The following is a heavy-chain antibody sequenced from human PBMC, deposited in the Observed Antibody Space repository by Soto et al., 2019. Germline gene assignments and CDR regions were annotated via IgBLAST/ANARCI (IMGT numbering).Heavy chain of an antibody. Sequence: GGSLRLSCAASGFTFSSYAMSWVRQAPGKGLEWVSAISGSGGSTYYADSVRGRFTISRDTSKNTLYLQMNSLRAEDTAVYYCAKGKALLRFLEWLPYFDYWGQGTLVTVSS. D-gene: IGHD3-3*01. J-gene: IGHJ4*02. CDR1: GFTFSSYA. CDR3: AKGKALLRFLEWLPYFDY. V-gene: IGHV3-23*01. CDR2: ISGSGGST.